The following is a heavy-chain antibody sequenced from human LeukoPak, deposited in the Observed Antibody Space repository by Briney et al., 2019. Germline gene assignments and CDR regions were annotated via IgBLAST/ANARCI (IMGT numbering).Heavy chain of an antibody. J-gene: IGHJ4*02. CDR3: ARIVGSSSGWYNFDY. V-gene: IGHV3-53*01. CDR2: IYSGGNT. CDR1: GFIVSTNY. Sequence: GGSLRLSCAASGFIVSTNYMGWVRQAPGKGLEWVSVIYSGGNTVYADSVKGRFTISRDNSKNMVYLQMNSLRAEDTAVYYCARIVGSSSGWYNFDYWGQGALVTVSS. D-gene: IGHD6-19*01.